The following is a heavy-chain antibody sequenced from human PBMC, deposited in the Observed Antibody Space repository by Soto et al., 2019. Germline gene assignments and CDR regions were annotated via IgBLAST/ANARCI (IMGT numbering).Heavy chain of an antibody. Sequence: QTGGSLRLSCTASGFTFGDYAMSWFRQAPGKGLEWVGFIRSKAYGGTTEYAASVKGRFTISRDDSKSIAYLQMNSLKTEDTSVYYCTRDGQLVFAYYMDVWGKGTTVTVSS. D-gene: IGHD6-6*01. J-gene: IGHJ6*03. CDR3: TRDGQLVFAYYMDV. CDR1: GFTFGDYA. CDR2: IRSKAYGGTT. V-gene: IGHV3-49*03.